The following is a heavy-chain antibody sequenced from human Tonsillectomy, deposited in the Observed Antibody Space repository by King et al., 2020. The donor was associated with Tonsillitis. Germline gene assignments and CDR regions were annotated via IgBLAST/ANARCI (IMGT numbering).Heavy chain of an antibody. V-gene: IGHV5-51*03. CDR2: IYPGDSDT. Sequence: MQLVQSGAEVKKPGESLKISCKGSGYSFTSYWIGWVRQMPGKGLEWMGIIYPGDSDTKYSPSFQGQVTISVDKSVSTAYLQWSSLKASDTATYFCARVDTVLAPWFVDVWGKGTTVTVSS. CDR3: ARVDTVLAPWFVDV. CDR1: GYSFTSYW. J-gene: IGHJ6*04. D-gene: IGHD5-18*01.